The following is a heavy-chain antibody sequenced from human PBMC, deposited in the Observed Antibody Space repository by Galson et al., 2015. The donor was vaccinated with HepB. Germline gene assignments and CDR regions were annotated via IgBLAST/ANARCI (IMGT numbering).Heavy chain of an antibody. V-gene: IGHV1-18*01. J-gene: IGHJ4*02. CDR3: ARDSQLYYYDSSGYSPFDF. Sequence: SVKVSCKASGYTFSSYSITWVRQAPGQGLEWMGWISAYNGNTNYAQKLQGRVTMTTDTSTSTAYMELRSLRSDDTAVYYCARDSQLYYYDSSGYSPFDFWGQGTLVTVSS. CDR2: ISAYNGNT. D-gene: IGHD3-22*01. CDR1: GYTFSSYS.